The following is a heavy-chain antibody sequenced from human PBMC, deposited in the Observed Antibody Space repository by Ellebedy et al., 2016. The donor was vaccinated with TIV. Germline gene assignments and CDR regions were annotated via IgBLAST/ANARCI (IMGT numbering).Heavy chain of an antibody. CDR1: GFTVSSKY. V-gene: IGHV3-53*01. D-gene: IGHD3-22*01. CDR2: IYRGGST. Sequence: PGGSLRLSCAASGFTVSSKYMSWVRQAPGKGLEWVSVIYRGGSTSYADSVKGRFTISRDNSKNTLYLQITGLRDEDTAEYYWARETNYYDISGYYYYGMDVWGQGTTVTVSS. J-gene: IGHJ6*02. CDR3: ARETNYYDISGYYYYGMDV.